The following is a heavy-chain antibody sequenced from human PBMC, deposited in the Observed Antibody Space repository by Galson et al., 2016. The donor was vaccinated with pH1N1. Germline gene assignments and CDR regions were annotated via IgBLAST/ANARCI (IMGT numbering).Heavy chain of an antibody. CDR2: VNWNSGDI. D-gene: IGHD3-10*01. CDR3: AKNMRGWFGESLFDY. Sequence: SLRLSCAASGFTFDEYAMHWVRQAPGRGLEWVSDVNWNSGDIRYADSVKGRFTISRDNAGNSLYLQMNSLRAEDTALYYCAKNMRGWFGESLFDYWGQGTLVTVSS. V-gene: IGHV3-9*01. J-gene: IGHJ4*02. CDR1: GFTFDEYA.